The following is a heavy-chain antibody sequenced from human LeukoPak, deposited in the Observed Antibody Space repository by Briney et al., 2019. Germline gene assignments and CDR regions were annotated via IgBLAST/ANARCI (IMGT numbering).Heavy chain of an antibody. CDR1: GFTVSSNY. CDR3: ASRGYSGYGFDY. D-gene: IGHD5-12*01. CDR2: IYSGGST. J-gene: IGHJ4*02. Sequence: PGGSLRLSCAASGFTVSSNYMSWVRQAPGKGLEWVSVIYSGGSTYYADSVKGRFTISKDDSKNTLYLQMNSLRAEDTAVYYCASRGYSGYGFDYWGQGTLVTVSS. V-gene: IGHV3-53*01.